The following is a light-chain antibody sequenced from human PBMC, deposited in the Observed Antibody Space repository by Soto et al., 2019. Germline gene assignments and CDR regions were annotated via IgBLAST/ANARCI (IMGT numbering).Light chain of an antibody. CDR3: QQLKSAPLT. J-gene: IGKJ4*01. Sequence: DIQMTQSPSSLSVSVGARVTITCRASQSIGGFLNCYQQRPGKAPRLLIYDASTLQSVVPSRFGGSGSGTDFTLTISSLQPEDFATYYCQQLKSAPLTFGGGTKV. CDR1: QSIGGF. CDR2: DAS. V-gene: IGKV1-9*01.